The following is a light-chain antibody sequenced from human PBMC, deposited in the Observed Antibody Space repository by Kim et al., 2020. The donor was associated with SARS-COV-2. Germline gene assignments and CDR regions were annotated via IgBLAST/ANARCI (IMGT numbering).Light chain of an antibody. CDR3: QQYRSYPWT. V-gene: IGKV1-5*01. CDR2: DAS. J-gene: IGKJ1*01. CDR1: RSIGGL. Sequence: ASVGDRVTITCRASRSIGGLLAWYQQKPGKAPKLLIYDASTLKSGVPSRFSGSGSETEFTLTTSSLQPDDFATYYCQQYRSYPWTFGQGTKVDIK.